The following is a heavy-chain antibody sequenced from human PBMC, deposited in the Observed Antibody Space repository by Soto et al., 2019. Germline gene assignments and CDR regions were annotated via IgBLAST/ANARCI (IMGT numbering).Heavy chain of an antibody. CDR1: GFTFSSYG. CDR3: AKGGDIVVVVAATSDGMDD. D-gene: IGHD2-15*01. J-gene: IGHJ6*02. CDR2: ISYDGSNK. Sequence: SGGSLRLSWAASGFTFSSYGMHWVRQAPGKGLEWVAVISYDGSNKYYADSVKGRFTISRDNSKNTLYLQMNSLRAEDTAVYYCAKGGDIVVVVAATSDGMDDWGQVTTVPASS. V-gene: IGHV3-30*18.